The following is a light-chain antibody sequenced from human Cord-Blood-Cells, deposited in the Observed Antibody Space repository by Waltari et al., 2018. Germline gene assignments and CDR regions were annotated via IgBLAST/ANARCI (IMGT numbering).Light chain of an antibody. Sequence: QSVLTPPPSASGTPGQRVTISCSGSSSNIGSNTVNWYQQLPGTAPKLLIYINNQRPSGVPARCSASKYGTSASLPISARHSEDEADYYCAAWDDSLNGWVFGGGTKLTVL. CDR3: AAWDDSLNGWV. CDR2: INN. V-gene: IGLV1-44*01. J-gene: IGLJ3*02. CDR1: SSNIGSNT.